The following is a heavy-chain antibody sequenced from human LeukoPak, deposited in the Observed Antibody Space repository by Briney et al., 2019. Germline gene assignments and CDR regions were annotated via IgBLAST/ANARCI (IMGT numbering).Heavy chain of an antibody. J-gene: IGHJ4*02. CDR1: GFTFSSYS. Sequence: GGSLRLSCAASGFTFSSYSMHWVRQAPGKGLEWVSFISSSSGYIYYADSVKGRFTISRDNAKNSLYLQMNSLRAEDTAVYYCARVPYYDILTGYSDYWGQGTLVTVSS. CDR2: ISSSSGYI. CDR3: ARVPYYDILTGYSDY. D-gene: IGHD3-9*01. V-gene: IGHV3-21*01.